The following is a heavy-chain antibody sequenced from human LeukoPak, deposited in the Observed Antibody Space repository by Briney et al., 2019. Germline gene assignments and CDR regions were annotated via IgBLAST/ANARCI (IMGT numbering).Heavy chain of an antibody. D-gene: IGHD2-15*01. V-gene: IGHV3-21*01. CDR2: ISGGGNYI. CDR3: VRDHLLIDDKSNWFDS. J-gene: IGHJ5*01. Sequence: GGSLRLSCAASGFIFSVYSMNWVRQAPGKGLEWVSSISGGGNYIYYADSLKGRFTISRDNAKNSLYLHMNSLRAEDTAVYYCVRDHLLIDDKSNWFDSWGQGTLVTVSS. CDR1: GFIFSVYS.